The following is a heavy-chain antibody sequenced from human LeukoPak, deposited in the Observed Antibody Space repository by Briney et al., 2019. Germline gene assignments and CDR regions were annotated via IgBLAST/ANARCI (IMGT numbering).Heavy chain of an antibody. CDR1: GGSISSSRYY. D-gene: IGHD3-22*01. V-gene: IGHV4-39*01. CDR2: IYHSGST. CDR3: ARREYYDSSGYR. J-gene: IGHJ4*02. Sequence: PSETLSFTCTVSGGSISSSRYYWGWIRQPPGKGLEWIGSIYHSGSTYYNPSLKSRVTISVDTSKNQFSLKLSSVTAADTAVYFCARREYYDSSGYRWGQGNLVTVSS.